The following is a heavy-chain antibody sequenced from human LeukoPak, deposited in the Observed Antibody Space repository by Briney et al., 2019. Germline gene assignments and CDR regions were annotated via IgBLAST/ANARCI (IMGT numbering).Heavy chain of an antibody. D-gene: IGHD1-26*01. J-gene: IGHJ4*02. CDR2: ISYDGSNK. CDR3: ARDRGSYYLFDY. Sequence: GGSLRLSCAASRFTFSSYAMHWVRQAPGKGLEWVAVISYDGSNKYYADSVKGRFTISRDNSKNTLYLQMNSLRAEDTAVYYCARDRGSYYLFDYWGQGTLVTVSS. V-gene: IGHV3-30*01. CDR1: RFTFSSYA.